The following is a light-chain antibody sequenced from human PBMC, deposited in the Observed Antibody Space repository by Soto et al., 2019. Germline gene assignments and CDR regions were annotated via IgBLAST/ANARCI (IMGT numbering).Light chain of an antibody. CDR2: GAS. CDR3: QQYDTSPYT. J-gene: IGKJ2*01. V-gene: IGKV3-20*01. CDR1: QSISSNY. Sequence: EIVLTQSPGTLSLSPGDRATLSCRASQSISSNYLAWYQQRPGQAPRLLIYGASNTATGIPDRFSGSGSGTDFTLTISRLEPEDFAVYYCQQYDTSPYTFGRRTKLEIK.